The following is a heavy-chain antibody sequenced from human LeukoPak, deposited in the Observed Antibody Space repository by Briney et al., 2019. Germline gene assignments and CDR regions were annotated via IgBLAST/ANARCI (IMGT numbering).Heavy chain of an antibody. CDR3: ARDRLPTFDY. V-gene: IGHV4-59*12. D-gene: IGHD4-11*01. Sequence: PSETLSLTCTVSGGSISSDYWSWIRQPPGKGLEWIGYIYYSGSTNYNPSLRSRVTISVDTSKNQFSLKLSSVTAADTAVYYCARDRLPTFDYWGQGTLVTVSS. CDR2: IYYSGST. J-gene: IGHJ4*02. CDR1: GGSISSDY.